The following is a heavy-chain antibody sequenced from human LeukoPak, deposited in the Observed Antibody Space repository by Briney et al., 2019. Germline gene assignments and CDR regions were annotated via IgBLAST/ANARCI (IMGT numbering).Heavy chain of an antibody. J-gene: IGHJ4*02. CDR3: ARGLWFGDENPPYFDY. CDR1: GGSFSGYY. CDR2: INHSAST. V-gene: IGHV4-34*01. Sequence: SETLSLTCAVYGGSFSGYYWSWIRQPPGKGLEWIGEINHSASTNYNPSLKSRVTISVDTSKNQFSLKLSSVTAADTAVYYCARGLWFGDENPPYFDYWGQGILVTVSS. D-gene: IGHD3-10*01.